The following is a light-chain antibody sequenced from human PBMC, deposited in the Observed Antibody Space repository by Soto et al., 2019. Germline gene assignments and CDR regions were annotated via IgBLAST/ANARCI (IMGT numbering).Light chain of an antibody. V-gene: IGKV1-5*01. CDR1: QSISSW. J-gene: IGKJ1*01. CDR3: QQYNSYWP. CDR2: DAS. Sequence: DIPMTQSPSTLSASVGDRVTITCRASQSISSWLAWYQQKPGKAPKLLIYDASSLESGVPSRFSGSGSGTEFTRTISSLQPDDFATYYCQQYNSYWPFGQGTKVEIK.